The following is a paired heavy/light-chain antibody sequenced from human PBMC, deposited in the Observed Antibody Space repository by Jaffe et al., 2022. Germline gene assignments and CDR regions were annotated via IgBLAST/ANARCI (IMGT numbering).Light chain of an antibody. V-gene: IGKV3-20*01. CDR1: QTVPINY. J-gene: IGKJ4*01. Sequence: RVLTQSPGALSLSPGDRATLSCRASQTVPINYLAWYQQKPGQAPRLLIYGASIRAAGIPDRFSGSGSGTDFTLTISRLEPEDFAVYYCHQYGTAPLTFGGGTKVEIK. CDR3: HQYGTAPLT. CDR2: GAS.
Heavy chain of an antibody. CDR1: GFSFNDYA. Sequence: EVQLLESGGGLVQPGGSLRLSCVASGFSFNDYAMTWVRQAPGKGPEWVSYISSSGTTAYYPDSVKGRFTISRDNSKHTLYLQMDSLRAEDTAVYYCARDLDFRGSGWGRPQDYWGQGTLITVSS. D-gene: IGHD6-19*01. V-gene: IGHV3-23*01. CDR2: ISSSGTTA. CDR3: ARDLDFRGSGWGRPQDY. J-gene: IGHJ4*02.